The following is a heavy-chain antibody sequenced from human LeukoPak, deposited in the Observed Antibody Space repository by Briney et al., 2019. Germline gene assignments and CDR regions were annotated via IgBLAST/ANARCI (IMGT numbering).Heavy chain of an antibody. Sequence: SETLSLTCTVSGGSISTSGYYWGWIRQPPGKGLEWIGIIYYSGTTYYNQSLKSRVTISVDASKNQFSLTVNSVTAADTAVYYCARSLGYCTGATCYSFDSWGQGTLVTVSS. J-gene: IGHJ4*02. CDR1: GGSISTSGYY. V-gene: IGHV4-39*01. CDR2: IYYSGTT. D-gene: IGHD2-8*02. CDR3: ARSLGYCTGATCYSFDS.